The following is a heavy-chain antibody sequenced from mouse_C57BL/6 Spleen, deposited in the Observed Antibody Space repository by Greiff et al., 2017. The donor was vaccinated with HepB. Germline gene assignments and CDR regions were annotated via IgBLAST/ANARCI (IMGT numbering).Heavy chain of an antibody. CDR2: ISSGSSTI. J-gene: IGHJ3*01. CDR1: GFTFSDYG. D-gene: IGHD3-1*01. CDR3: GGSSVAY. Sequence: EVKLMESGGGLVKPGGSLKLSCAASGFTFSDYGMHWVRQAPEKGLEWVAYISSGSSTIYYADTVKGRFTISRDNAKNTLFLQMTSLRSEDTAIYYCGGSSVAYWGQGTLVTVSA. V-gene: IGHV5-17*01.